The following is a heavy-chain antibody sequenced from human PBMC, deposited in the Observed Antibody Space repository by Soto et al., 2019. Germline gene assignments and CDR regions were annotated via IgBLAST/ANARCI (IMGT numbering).Heavy chain of an antibody. J-gene: IGHJ3*02. CDR1: GFTFSNYA. Sequence: EVQLSESGGGLVQPGGSLSLSCSASGFTFSNYAMTWVRQAPGKGLEWVSGISGSGDSTYYADSVKGRFTISRDNSKNTLYLQMNSLRAEDTAVYYCAKRLSSSAWYAAFDIWGQGTMVTVSS. CDR3: AKRLSSSAWYAAFDI. V-gene: IGHV3-23*01. D-gene: IGHD6-19*01. CDR2: ISGSGDST.